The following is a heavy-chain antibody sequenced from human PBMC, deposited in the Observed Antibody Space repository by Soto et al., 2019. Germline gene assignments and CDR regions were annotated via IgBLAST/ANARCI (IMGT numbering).Heavy chain of an antibody. D-gene: IGHD2-2*01. CDR2: IYYSGST. J-gene: IGHJ6*03. CDR1: GGYISSGGYY. Sequence: SETLSLTCTVSGGYISSGGYYWSWIRQHPGKGLEWIGYIYYSGSTYYNPSLKSRVTISVDTSKNQFSLKLSSVTAADTAVYYCARSGPSEVPAAPYYYYYYYMDVWGKGTTVTVSS. CDR3: ARSGPSEVPAAPYYYYYYYMDV. V-gene: IGHV4-31*03.